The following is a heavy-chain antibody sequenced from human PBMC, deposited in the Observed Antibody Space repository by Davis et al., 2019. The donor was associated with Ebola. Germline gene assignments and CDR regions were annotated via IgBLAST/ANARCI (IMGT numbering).Heavy chain of an antibody. V-gene: IGHV1-24*01. D-gene: IGHD7-27*01. CDR1: GYTLTELS. J-gene: IGHJ5*02. Sequence: AASVKVSCKVSGYTLTELSIHWVRQAPGKGLEWMGGSDPEDGEAIYAQKFQGRVTITADKSTSTAYMELSSLRSEDTAVYYCAREALGLDPWGQGTLVTVSS. CDR2: SDPEDGEA. CDR3: AREALGLDP.